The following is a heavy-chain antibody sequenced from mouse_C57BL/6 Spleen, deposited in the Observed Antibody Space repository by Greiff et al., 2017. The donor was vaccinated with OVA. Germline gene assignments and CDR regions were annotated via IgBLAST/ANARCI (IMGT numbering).Heavy chain of an antibody. CDR2: ISGGGGNT. CDR1: GFTFSSYT. Sequence: EVQLQQSGGGLVKPGGSLKLSCAASGFTFSSYTMSWVRQTPEKRLEWVATISGGGGNTYYPDSVKGRFTISRDNAKNTLYLQMSSLRSEDTALYYCARQGDYVVLYYAMDYWGQGTSVTVSS. D-gene: IGHD2-4*01. J-gene: IGHJ4*01. V-gene: IGHV5-9*01. CDR3: ARQGDYVVLYYAMDY.